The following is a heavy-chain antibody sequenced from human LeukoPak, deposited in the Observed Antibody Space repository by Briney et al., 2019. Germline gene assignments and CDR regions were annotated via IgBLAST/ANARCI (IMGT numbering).Heavy chain of an antibody. CDR3: ATHYDTSGYYYFDF. J-gene: IGHJ4*02. CDR1: GFTFSSCA. Sequence: GGSLRPSCAASGFTFSSCALTWVRQAPGKGLEWVSTISGTGVTTFYADSVRGRFTISRDNSKNTLYLQMSSLRAEDTAVYYCATHYDTSGYYYFDFWGQGTLVTVSS. V-gene: IGHV3-23*01. D-gene: IGHD3-22*01. CDR2: ISGTGVTT.